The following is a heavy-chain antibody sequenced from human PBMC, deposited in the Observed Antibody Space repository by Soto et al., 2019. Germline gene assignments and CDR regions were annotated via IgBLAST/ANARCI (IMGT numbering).Heavy chain of an antibody. CDR2: ISGSGGST. Sequence: EVQLLESGGGLVQPGGSLRLSCAASGFTFSSYAMSWVRQAPGKGLEWVSAISGSGGSTYYADSVKGRFTISRDNSNNPLYLQMNSLRAEDTAVYYCAKDRRITGTVGWGQGTLVTVSS. CDR3: AKDRRITGTVG. D-gene: IGHD1-7*01. V-gene: IGHV3-23*01. J-gene: IGHJ4*02. CDR1: GFTFSSYA.